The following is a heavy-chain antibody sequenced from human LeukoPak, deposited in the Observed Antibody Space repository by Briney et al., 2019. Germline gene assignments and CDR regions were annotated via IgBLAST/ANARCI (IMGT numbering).Heavy chain of an antibody. D-gene: IGHD4-17*01. V-gene: IGHV3-64*01. CDR2: ISSNGGST. CDR1: GFTFSSYA. Sequence: GGSLRLSCAASGFTFSSYAMHWVRQAPGKGLEYVSAISSNGGSTYYANSVKGRFTISRDNSKNTLYLQMGSLRAEDMAVYYCARADSTTVTTWPFDYWGQGTLVTVSS. J-gene: IGHJ4*02. CDR3: ARADSTTVTTWPFDY.